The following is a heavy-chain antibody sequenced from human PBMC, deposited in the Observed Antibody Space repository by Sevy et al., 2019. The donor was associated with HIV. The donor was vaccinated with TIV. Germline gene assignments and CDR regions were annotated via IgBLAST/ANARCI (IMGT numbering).Heavy chain of an antibody. CDR3: AKDCSGGSCYLYYYYMDV. J-gene: IGHJ6*03. D-gene: IGHD2-15*01. Sequence: GGSLRLSCAASGFTFSSYAMSWVRQAPGKGLEWVSAISGSGGSTYYADSVKGRFTISRDNSKNTLYLQMNSLRAEDTAVYYCAKDCSGGSCYLYYYYMDVWGKGTTVTVSS. CDR2: ISGSGGST. V-gene: IGHV3-23*01. CDR1: GFTFSSYA.